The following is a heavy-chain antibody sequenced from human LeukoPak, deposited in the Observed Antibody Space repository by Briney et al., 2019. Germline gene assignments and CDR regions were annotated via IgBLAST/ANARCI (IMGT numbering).Heavy chain of an antibody. CDR1: GFTFSSYW. J-gene: IGHJ5*02. D-gene: IGHD3-10*01. V-gene: IGHV3-23*01. CDR3: ATKPSTMVRGVIPKWFDP. Sequence: GGSLRLSWAASGFTFSSYWMHWVRQAPGKGLEWVSVISGSGGTTAYAASVKGRFTISRDNSENTLYLQMNSLRAEDTAVYYCATKPSTMVRGVIPKWFDPWGQGTLVTVSS. CDR2: ISGSGGTT.